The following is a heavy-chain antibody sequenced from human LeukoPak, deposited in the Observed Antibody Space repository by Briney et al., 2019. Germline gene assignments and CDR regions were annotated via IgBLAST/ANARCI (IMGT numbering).Heavy chain of an antibody. Sequence: PGGSLRLSCAASGFTFSSYWMSWVRQAPGKGLEWVANIKQDGNEKYYVDSVKGRFTISRDNAKNSLYPQMNSLRAEDTAVYYCARDRPRYCGSTSCYEFDYWGQGTLVTVSS. CDR2: IKQDGNEK. D-gene: IGHD2-2*01. CDR1: GFTFSSYW. V-gene: IGHV3-7*01. CDR3: ARDRPRYCGSTSCYEFDY. J-gene: IGHJ4*02.